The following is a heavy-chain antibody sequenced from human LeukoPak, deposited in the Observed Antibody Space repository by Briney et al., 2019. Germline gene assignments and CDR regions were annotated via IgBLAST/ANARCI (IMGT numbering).Heavy chain of an antibody. CDR2: IYSGGST. J-gene: IGHJ4*02. CDR3: ARGRGYCSSTSCYYFDY. D-gene: IGHD2-2*01. CDR1: GFTISSNY. V-gene: IGHV3-66*02. Sequence: GGSLRLSRAASGFTISSNYMSWVRQAPGKGLEWVSVIYSGGSTYYADSVKGRFTISRDNSKNTLYLQMNSLRAEDTAVYYCARGRGYCSSTSCYYFDYWGQGTLVTVSS.